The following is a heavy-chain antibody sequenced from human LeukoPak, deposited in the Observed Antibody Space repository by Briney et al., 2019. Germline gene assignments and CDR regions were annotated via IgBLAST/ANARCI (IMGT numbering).Heavy chain of an antibody. CDR3: ARRWYSSGEIDY. Sequence: SETLSLTCTVSGYSISSGYYWGWIRQPPGKGLEWIGSIFHSGSTNYNPSLKSRVTISVDTSKNQFSLKLSSVTAADTAVYYCARRWYSSGEIDYWGQGTLVTVSS. V-gene: IGHV4-38-2*02. CDR1: GYSISSGYY. CDR2: IFHSGST. D-gene: IGHD6-19*01. J-gene: IGHJ4*02.